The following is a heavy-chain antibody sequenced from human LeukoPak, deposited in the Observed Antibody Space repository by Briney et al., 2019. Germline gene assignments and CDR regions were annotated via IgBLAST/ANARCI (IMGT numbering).Heavy chain of an antibody. J-gene: IGHJ3*02. V-gene: IGHV3-15*01. CDR2: IKSKTDGGTT. D-gene: IGHD3-9*01. Sequence: GGSLRLSCAAYGFTFSNAWMIWVRQAPGKGMEWVGRIKSKTDGGTTDYAAPVKGRFTISRDDSKNTLYLQMNSLKTEDTAVYYCTRNYDILTGYYRRSDAFDIWGQGTMVTVSS. CDR3: TRNYDILTGYYRRSDAFDI. CDR1: GFTFSNAW.